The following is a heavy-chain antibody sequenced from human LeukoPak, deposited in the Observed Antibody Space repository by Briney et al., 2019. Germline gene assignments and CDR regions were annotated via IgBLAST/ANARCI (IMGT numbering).Heavy chain of an antibody. V-gene: IGHV1-18*01. CDR1: GYPFTSYY. CDR2: ISAYNGDT. D-gene: IGHD2-2*02. CDR3: ARDGLSYTNPNNWFDP. J-gene: IGHJ5*02. Sequence: SVSLSCKASGYPFTSYYINWVRPAPGQGLEWMGWISAYNGDTNYAQNPQGRVTMTTDTSTDTAYMELRSLRSDDTAVYYCARDGLSYTNPNNWFDPWGQGTLVTVSS.